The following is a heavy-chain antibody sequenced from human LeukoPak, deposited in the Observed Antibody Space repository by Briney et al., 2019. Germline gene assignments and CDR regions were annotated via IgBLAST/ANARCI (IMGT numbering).Heavy chain of an antibody. Sequence: GGSLRLSCAASGFNFDHYWMTWVRQAPGKGLEWVAKIKQDGSEKVYLDSMKGRFTISRDNSRDSLYLQMNSLRPEDTAVYCARDPGSSWWGGFDLWGQGTLVTVSS. D-gene: IGHD6-13*01. V-gene: IGHV3-7*04. CDR1: GFNFDHYW. CDR3: ARDPGSSWWGGFDL. CDR2: IKQDGSEK. J-gene: IGHJ5*02.